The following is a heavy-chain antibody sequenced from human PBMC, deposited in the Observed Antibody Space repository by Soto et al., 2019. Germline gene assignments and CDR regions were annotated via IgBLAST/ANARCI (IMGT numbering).Heavy chain of an antibody. V-gene: IGHV4-31*03. Sequence: PSETLSLTCTVSGDSIGGGGYYWSWIRQYSGKGLEWIGYISYSGSTYYNPSLKSRVTISLDTSKNQFSLKLGSVTAADTALYYCARTYYDNLSGFYLFDYSGQGTLVTVSS. CDR3: ARTYYDNLSGFYLFDY. J-gene: IGHJ4*02. CDR2: ISYSGST. D-gene: IGHD3-9*01. CDR1: GDSIGGGGYY.